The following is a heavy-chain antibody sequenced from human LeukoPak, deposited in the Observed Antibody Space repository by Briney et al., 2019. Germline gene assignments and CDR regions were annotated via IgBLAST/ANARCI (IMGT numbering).Heavy chain of an antibody. D-gene: IGHD3-3*01. V-gene: IGHV3-48*01. J-gene: IGHJ4*02. CDR3: ARGGAITIFGVAAYLD. CDR2: ISSSSSTI. Sequence: GGSLRLSCAASGFTFSSYSMNWVRQAPGKGLEWVSYISSSSSTIYYADSVKGRFTISRDNAKNSLYLQMNSLRAEDTAVYYCARGGAITIFGVAAYLDWGQGTLVTVSS. CDR1: GFTFSSYS.